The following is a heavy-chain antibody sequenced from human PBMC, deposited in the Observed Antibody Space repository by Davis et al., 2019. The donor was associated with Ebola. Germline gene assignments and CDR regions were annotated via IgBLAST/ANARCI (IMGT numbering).Heavy chain of an antibody. CDR2: INPNNGVT. CDR1: GYTFTDHY. V-gene: IGHV1-2*02. D-gene: IGHD3/OR15-3a*01. Sequence: AASVKVSCKASGYTFTDHYINWVRQAPGQGLEWMGWINPNNGVTNYGQKFQGRVTMTRDTSITTAYMEVSRLGSDDTAAYYCARDPLHIMSIGVWGDFDYWGQGTLVTVSS. J-gene: IGHJ4*02. CDR3: ARDPLHIMSIGVWGDFDY.